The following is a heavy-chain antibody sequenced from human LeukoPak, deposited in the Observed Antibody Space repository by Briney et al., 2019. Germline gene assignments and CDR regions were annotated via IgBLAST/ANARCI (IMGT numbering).Heavy chain of an antibody. CDR1: GYTFTSYA. Sequence: ASVKVSCKASGYTFTSYAMHWARQAPGQRLEWMGWINAGNGNTKYSQKFQGRVTITRDTSASTAYMELSSLRSEDTAVYYCARVRGYSYGYGPDYWGQGTLVTVSS. D-gene: IGHD5-18*01. J-gene: IGHJ4*02. CDR3: ARVRGYSYGYGPDY. V-gene: IGHV1-3*01. CDR2: INAGNGNT.